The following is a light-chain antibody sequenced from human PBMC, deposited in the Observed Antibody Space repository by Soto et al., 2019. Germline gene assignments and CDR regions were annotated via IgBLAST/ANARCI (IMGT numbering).Light chain of an antibody. CDR3: LLSYSGARPYV. J-gene: IGLJ1*01. CDR1: TGAVTSGHY. CDR2: DTS. Sequence: QAVGTQEPSLTVSPGGTVTLTCGSSTGAVTSGHYPYWFQQKPGQAPRTLIYDTSNKHSWTPARFSGCLLGGKAALTLSGAQPEDEAEYYCLLSYSGARPYVLGTGTKVTVL. V-gene: IGLV7-46*01.